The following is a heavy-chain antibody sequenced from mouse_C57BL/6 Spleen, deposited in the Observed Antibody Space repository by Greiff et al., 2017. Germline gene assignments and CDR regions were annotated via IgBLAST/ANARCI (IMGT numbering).Heavy chain of an antibody. Sequence: VQLQQPGAELVMPGASVKLSCKASGYTFTSYWMHWVKQRPGQGLEWIGEIDPSASYTTYNQKFTGKSTLTVDKSSSTAYMQLSSLTSEDSAVYYCARRGWYFDYWGQGTTLTVSS. J-gene: IGHJ2*01. CDR2: IDPSASYT. V-gene: IGHV1-69*01. CDR3: ARRGWYFDY. D-gene: IGHD1-1*02. CDR1: GYTFTSYW.